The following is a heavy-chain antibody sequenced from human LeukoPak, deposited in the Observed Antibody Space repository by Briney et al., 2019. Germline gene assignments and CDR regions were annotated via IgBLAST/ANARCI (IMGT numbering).Heavy chain of an antibody. CDR2: ISGSGGST. Sequence: GGSLRLSCAASGFTFSSYAMSWVRQAPGKGLEWVSAISGSGGSTYYADSVKGRFTISRDNSKNTLYLQMNSLRAEDTAVYYCARGPFIAAAGNWFDPWGQGTLVTVSS. CDR1: GFTFSSYA. D-gene: IGHD6-13*01. CDR3: ARGPFIAAAGNWFDP. J-gene: IGHJ5*02. V-gene: IGHV3-23*01.